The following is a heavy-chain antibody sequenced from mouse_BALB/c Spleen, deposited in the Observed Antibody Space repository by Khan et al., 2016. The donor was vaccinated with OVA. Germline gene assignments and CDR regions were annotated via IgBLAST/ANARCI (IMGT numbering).Heavy chain of an antibody. Sequence: EVQLQESGGGLVQPGGSRKLSCAASGFTFSDYGMAWVRQAPGKGPEWVAFISDLAYTIYYADTVTGRFTIPSENAKNTLYLEMSRLSAEDTAVYYGARGGGTAPFAYWGLGTLVTVSA. CDR1: GFTFSDYG. CDR2: ISDLAYTI. J-gene: IGHJ3*01. CDR3: ARGGGTAPFAY. V-gene: IGHV5-15*02. D-gene: IGHD1-2*01.